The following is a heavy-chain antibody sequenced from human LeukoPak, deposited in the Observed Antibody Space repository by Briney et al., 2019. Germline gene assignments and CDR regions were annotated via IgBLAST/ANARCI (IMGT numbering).Heavy chain of an antibody. CDR3: ARNQWLPFDAFDI. CDR1: GFTVSSSY. Sequence: GGSLRLSCAASGFTVSSSYMSWVRQAPGKGLECVASIKQDGSEKYYVDSVKGRFTISRDNTKNSLYLQMNSLRADDTAVYYCARNQWLPFDAFDIWGQGTMVTVSS. V-gene: IGHV3-7*01. CDR2: IKQDGSEK. J-gene: IGHJ3*02. D-gene: IGHD5-18*01.